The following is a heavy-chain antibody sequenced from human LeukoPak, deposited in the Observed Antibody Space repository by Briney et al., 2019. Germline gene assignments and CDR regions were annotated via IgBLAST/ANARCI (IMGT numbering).Heavy chain of an antibody. CDR1: GGPFSCYY. CDR2: INHSRST. V-gene: IGHV4-34*01. D-gene: IGHD1-26*01. Sequence: SETLSLTCAVYGGPFSCYYWSWIRQPPGKGLECIGKINHSRSTNYNPSLKSRVTISVDASKNQFSLKLSSVTAADTAVYYCAREEGATTTYYFDYWGQGTLVTVSS. CDR3: AREEGATTTYYFDY. J-gene: IGHJ4*02.